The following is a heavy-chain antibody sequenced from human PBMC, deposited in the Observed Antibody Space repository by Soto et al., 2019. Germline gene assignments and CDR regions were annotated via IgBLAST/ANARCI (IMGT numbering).Heavy chain of an antibody. CDR2: IWYDGSNK. J-gene: IGHJ4*02. D-gene: IGHD1-26*01. Sequence: PGGSLRLSCAASGFTFRNYGMHWVRQAPGKGLEWVAVIWYDGSNKYYADSVKGRFTISRDNSKNTLYLQMNSLRAEDTSVYYCAKEGGLSGSYYISSSYYFDYWGQGTLVTVSS. V-gene: IGHV3-30*02. CDR1: GFTFRNYG. CDR3: AKEGGLSGSYYISSSYYFDY.